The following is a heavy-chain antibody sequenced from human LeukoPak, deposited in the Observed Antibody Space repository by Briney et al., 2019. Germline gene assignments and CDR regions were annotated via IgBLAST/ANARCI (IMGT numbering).Heavy chain of an antibody. D-gene: IGHD3-22*01. CDR1: GFTFDDYG. Sequence: GGSLRLSCAASGFTFDDYGMSWVRQAPGKGLEWVSGINWNGGSTGYADSVKGRFTISRDNAKNSLYLQMSGLRAEDTAVYYCAKAYYDSSGYSYYFDSWGQGTLVTVSS. J-gene: IGHJ4*02. V-gene: IGHV3-20*04. CDR2: INWNGGST. CDR3: AKAYYDSSGYSYYFDS.